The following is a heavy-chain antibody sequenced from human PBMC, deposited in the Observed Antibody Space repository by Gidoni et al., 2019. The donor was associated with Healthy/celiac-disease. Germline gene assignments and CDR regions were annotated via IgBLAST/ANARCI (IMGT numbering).Heavy chain of an antibody. CDR3: ALSYDSSGYYYGPFDY. CDR1: GFTFSSYA. D-gene: IGHD3-22*01. CDR2: ISYDGSNK. V-gene: IGHV3-30-3*01. Sequence: QVQLVESGGGVVQPGRSLRLSCAASGFTFSSYAMHWVRQAPGKGLEWVAVISYDGSNKYYADSVKGRFTISRDNSKNTLYLQMNSLRAEDTAVYYCALSYDSSGYYYGPFDYWGQGTLVTVSS. J-gene: IGHJ4*02.